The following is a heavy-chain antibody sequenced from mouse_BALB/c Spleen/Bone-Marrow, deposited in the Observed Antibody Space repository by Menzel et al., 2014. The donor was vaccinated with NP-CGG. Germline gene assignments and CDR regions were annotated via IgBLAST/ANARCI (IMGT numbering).Heavy chain of an antibody. CDR2: IDPSDSET. V-gene: IGHV1-69*02. Sequence: QVQLQQSGAELVKPGAPVKLSCKASGYTFTSYWMNWVKQRPGRGLEWIGRIDPSDSETHYNQKFKKKATLTVDKSSSTAYIQLSSLTSEDTAVYYCARDHLYYGNYEFVYWGQGTLVTVSA. CDR3: ARDHLYYGNYEFVY. CDR1: GYTFTSYW. D-gene: IGHD2-1*01. J-gene: IGHJ3*01.